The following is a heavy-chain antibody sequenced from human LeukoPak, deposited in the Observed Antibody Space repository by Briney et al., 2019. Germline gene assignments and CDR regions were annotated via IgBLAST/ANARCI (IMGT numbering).Heavy chain of an antibody. D-gene: IGHD3-16*01. CDR1: GYTFTSYY. Sequence: SVKVSCKASGYTFTSYYMHWVRQAPGQGLEWMGGIIPIFGTANYAQKFQGRVTITADESTSTAYMELSSLRSEDTAVYYCARTRGDVEYYYYMDVWGKGTTVTISS. V-gene: IGHV1-69*13. CDR2: IIPIFGTA. J-gene: IGHJ6*03. CDR3: ARTRGDVEYYYYMDV.